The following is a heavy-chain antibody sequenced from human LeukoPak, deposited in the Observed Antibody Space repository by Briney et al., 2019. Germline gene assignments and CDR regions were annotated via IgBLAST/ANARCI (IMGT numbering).Heavy chain of an antibody. V-gene: IGHV3-49*03. J-gene: IGHJ6*03. CDR2: SRSVNYGGAV. Sequence: GGSLRLSCTTSGFTFGDFAMSWFRQAPGKGLEWVGFSRSVNYGGAVEYAASVKGRFTISRDDSRRVAYLQMDGLRTEDTALYYCARGQLGGDPHDYYYYYMDVWGKGTTVTVSS. CDR3: ARGQLGGDPHDYYYYYMDV. CDR1: GFTFGDFA. D-gene: IGHD4-17*01.